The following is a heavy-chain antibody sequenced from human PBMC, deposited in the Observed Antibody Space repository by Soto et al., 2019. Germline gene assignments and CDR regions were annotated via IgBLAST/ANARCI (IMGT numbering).Heavy chain of an antibody. D-gene: IGHD2-21*01. CDR1: GASISSSNFY. J-gene: IGHJ4*02. CDR2: FYYGGNT. CDR3: AKHIPWGLLDY. V-gene: IGHV4-39*01. Sequence: QLQLQESGPGLVKPSETLSLTCTVSGASISSSNFYWGWIRQPPGKGLEWIGGFYYGGNTYYNPSLKSRVTISGDTSKNQFSLNLSSVTAADTAVYYCAKHIPWGLLDYWGQGTLFTVSS.